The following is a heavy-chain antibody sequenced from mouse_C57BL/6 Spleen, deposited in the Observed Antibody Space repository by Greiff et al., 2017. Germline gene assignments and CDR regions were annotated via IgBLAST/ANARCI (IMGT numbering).Heavy chain of an antibody. Sequence: EVQLQQSGLELVKPGASVKISCKASGYTFTDYYMNWVKQSHGKSLEWIGDINPNNGGTSYNQKFKGKATLTVDKSSSTAYMELRSLTSEDSAVYYCAYYYGSSYGWYFDVWGTGTTVTVSS. CDR1: GYTFTDYY. V-gene: IGHV1-26*01. CDR2: INPNNGGT. CDR3: AYYYGSSYGWYFDV. J-gene: IGHJ1*03. D-gene: IGHD1-1*01.